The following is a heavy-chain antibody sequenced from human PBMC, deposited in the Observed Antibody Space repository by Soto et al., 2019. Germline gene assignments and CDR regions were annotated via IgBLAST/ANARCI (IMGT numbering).Heavy chain of an antibody. D-gene: IGHD2-8*02. V-gene: IGHV3-33*01. CDR3: SRIDCTGNNCNPYYHYGMDF. J-gene: IGHJ6*02. CDR1: GFTFSTYG. CDR2: IGYDGSIK. Sequence: GGSLRLSCAASGFTFSTYGMHWVRQIPGKGLQWVALIGYDGSIKYYADSVKGRFTISRDNSKNTLFLQMNSLRDEDTAVYYCSRIDCTGNNCNPYYHYGMDFWGQGTTVTVSS.